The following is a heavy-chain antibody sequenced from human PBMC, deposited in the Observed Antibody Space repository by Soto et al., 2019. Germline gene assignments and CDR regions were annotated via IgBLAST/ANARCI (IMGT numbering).Heavy chain of an antibody. D-gene: IGHD6-19*01. CDR3: ARRGLYSSGLNKGYYFDY. CDR2: IYYSGST. Sequence: SETLSLTCTVSGGSISSSSYYWGWIRQPPGKGLEWIGSIYYSGSTYYNPSLKSRVTISVDTSKNQFSLKLSSVTAADTAVYYCARRGLYSSGLNKGYYFDYWGQGTLVTVS. J-gene: IGHJ4*02. V-gene: IGHV4-39*01. CDR1: GGSISSSSYY.